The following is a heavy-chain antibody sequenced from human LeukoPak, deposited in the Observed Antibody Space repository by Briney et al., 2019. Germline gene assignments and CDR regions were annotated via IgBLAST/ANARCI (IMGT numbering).Heavy chain of an antibody. V-gene: IGHV5-51*01. D-gene: IGHD1-26*01. CDR3: ARRVVGATWGVYYYYMDV. Sequence: GESLKISCKGSGYTFTSYWIGWVRQMPGKGLEWMGIIYPGDSDTRHSPSFQGQVTISADKSISTAYLQWSSLKASDTAMYYCARRVVGATWGVYYYYMDVWGKGTTVTVSS. CDR2: IYPGDSDT. CDR1: GYTFTSYW. J-gene: IGHJ6*03.